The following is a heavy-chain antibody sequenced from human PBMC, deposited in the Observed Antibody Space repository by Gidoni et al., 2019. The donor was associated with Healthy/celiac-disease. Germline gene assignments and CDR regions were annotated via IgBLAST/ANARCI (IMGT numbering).Heavy chain of an antibody. J-gene: IGHJ3*02. D-gene: IGHD3-22*01. CDR1: GFTFSSYA. Sequence: EVQLVESGGGLVQPGGSLRLSCAASGFTFSSYAMSWVRQAPGKGLEWVSAISGSGGSTYYADSVKGRFTISRDNSKNTLYLQMNSLRAEDTAVYYCAKDWDYYDSSGGYDAFDIWGQGTMVTVSS. V-gene: IGHV3-23*04. CDR2: ISGSGGST. CDR3: AKDWDYYDSSGGYDAFDI.